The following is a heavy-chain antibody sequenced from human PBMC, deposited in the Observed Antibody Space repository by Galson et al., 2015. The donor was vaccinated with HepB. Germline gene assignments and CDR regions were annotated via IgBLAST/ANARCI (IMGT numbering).Heavy chain of an antibody. CDR1: GFTFSSYG. Sequence: SLRLSCAASGFTFSSYGMHWVRQAPGKGLEWVAVISYDGSNKYYADSVKGRFTISRDNSKNTLYLQMNSLRAEDTAVYYCAKVQANGKRPTGYYGMDVWGQGTTVTVSS. CDR2: ISYDGSNK. D-gene: IGHD6-25*01. J-gene: IGHJ6*02. V-gene: IGHV3-30*18. CDR3: AKVQANGKRPTGYYGMDV.